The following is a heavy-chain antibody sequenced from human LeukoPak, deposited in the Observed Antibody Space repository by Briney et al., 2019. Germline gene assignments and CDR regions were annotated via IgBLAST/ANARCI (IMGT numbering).Heavy chain of an antibody. D-gene: IGHD6-13*01. Sequence: GGSLRLSCAASGFTFDDYGMSWVRQAPGKGLEWVSGINWNGGSTGYADSVKGRVTISRDNAKNSLYLQMNSLRAEDTAVYYCARAIAAAGTAQYYFDYWGQGTLVTVPS. V-gene: IGHV3-20*04. CDR1: GFTFDDYG. CDR2: INWNGGST. CDR3: ARAIAAAGTAQYYFDY. J-gene: IGHJ4*02.